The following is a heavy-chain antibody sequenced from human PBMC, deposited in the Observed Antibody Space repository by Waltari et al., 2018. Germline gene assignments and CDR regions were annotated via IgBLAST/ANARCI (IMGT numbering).Heavy chain of an antibody. CDR2: IYYSGST. CDR3: ARIPAGSYFLFDP. CDR1: GGSISSDY. Sequence: QVQLQESGPGLVKPSETLSLTCTVSGGSISSDYWSWIRQPPGKGLEWSGYIYYSGSTNYNPSLKSRVTLSVDTSTTQFSLKLSSVTAADTAVYYCARIPAGSYFLFDPWCQGTLVTVAS. D-gene: IGHD1-26*01. J-gene: IGHJ5*02. V-gene: IGHV4-59*01.